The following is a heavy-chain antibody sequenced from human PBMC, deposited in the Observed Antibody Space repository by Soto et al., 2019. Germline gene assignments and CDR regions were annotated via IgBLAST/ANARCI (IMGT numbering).Heavy chain of an antibody. Sequence: EVQLVESGGGLVQPGGSLRLSCAASGFTFSSYSMHWVRQAPGKGLVWVSRINSDGSSTSYADSVKGRFTISRDNAKNTLYLQMNSLRAEDTAVYYCARGGSLNWYFDLWGRGTLVTVFS. CDR3: ARGGSLNWYFDL. J-gene: IGHJ2*01. CDR1: GFTFSSYS. V-gene: IGHV3-74*01. D-gene: IGHD1-26*01. CDR2: INSDGSST.